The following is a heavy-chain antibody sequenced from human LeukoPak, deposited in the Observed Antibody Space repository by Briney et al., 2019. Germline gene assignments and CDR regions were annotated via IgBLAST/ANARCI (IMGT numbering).Heavy chain of an antibody. V-gene: IGHV1-69*04. CDR2: IIPIFGIA. CDR3: ARDPSYDSSGYYFDY. Sequence: EASVKVSCKASGGTFSSYAISWVRQAPGQGLEWMGRIIPIFGIANYAQKFQGRVTITADKSTSTAYMELSSLRSEDTAVYYCARDPSYDSSGYYFDYWGQGTLVTVSS. J-gene: IGHJ4*02. D-gene: IGHD3-22*01. CDR1: GGTFSSYA.